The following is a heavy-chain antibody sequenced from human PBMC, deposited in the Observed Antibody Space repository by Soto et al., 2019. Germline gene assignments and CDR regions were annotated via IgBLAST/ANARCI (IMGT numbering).Heavy chain of an antibody. CDR3: GTAERGTAAGGTVQ. J-gene: IGHJ4*02. CDR2: IKQDGSEK. D-gene: IGHD6-13*01. V-gene: IGHV3-7*01. CDR1: GFTLSTYW. Sequence: EVQVVESGGGLVQPGGSLRLSCAASGFTLSTYWMTWVRQAPGKGLEWVANIKQDGSEKYYVDSVKGRFTVSRDNAKNSLDLQMNSLRTEDTAVYYCGTAERGTAAGGTVQWGQGTLVTVSS.